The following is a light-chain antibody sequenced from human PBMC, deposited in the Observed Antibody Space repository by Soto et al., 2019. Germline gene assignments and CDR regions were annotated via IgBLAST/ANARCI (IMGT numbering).Light chain of an antibody. V-gene: IGKV3-20*01. CDR2: GAS. CDR3: QQYGSSPQYT. CDR1: PSVRRNH. Sequence: EIVLSLSLGSLPLSPGERATLSCRARPSVRRNHLAWSQQQPGQAPRLLLYGASNRATGIPDSFSGSGSGTDFTLTSSRLEPEGLSVYDRQQYGSSPQYTFG. J-gene: IGKJ2*01.